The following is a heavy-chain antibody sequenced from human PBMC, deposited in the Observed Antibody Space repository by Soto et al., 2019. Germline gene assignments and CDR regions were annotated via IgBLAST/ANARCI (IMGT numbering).Heavy chain of an antibody. CDR1: GYTFTSYT. Sequence: QVQLVQSGPEVQKPGASVKVSCKASGYTFTSYTISWVRQAPGQGLEWLGWVNVYNGNTNYAQQLQGRVTVTTDTFTATAYMELSSLRYDDTAIYYCARERVGATAGGQPFDYWGQGTVVTVSS. J-gene: IGHJ4*02. V-gene: IGHV1-18*01. CDR3: ARERVGATAGGQPFDY. D-gene: IGHD1-26*01. CDR2: VNVYNGNT.